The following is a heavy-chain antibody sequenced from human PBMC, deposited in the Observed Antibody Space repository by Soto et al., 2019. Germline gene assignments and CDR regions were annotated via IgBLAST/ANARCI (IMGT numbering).Heavy chain of an antibody. J-gene: IGHJ6*02. CDR1: GDTFSSYA. Sequence: QVQLVQSGAEVKKPGSSVRVSCKSSGDTFSSYAISWVRQAPGQGLEWMGRIIPLVDSTNYARKFQGRVTITADESTSTAYMELSRLTSEDTAVYYCARNSHTSYPSDYYSGMDVWGQGTTVIVS. D-gene: IGHD2-2*01. CDR3: ARNSHTSYPSDYYSGMDV. V-gene: IGHV1-69*01. CDR2: IIPLVDST.